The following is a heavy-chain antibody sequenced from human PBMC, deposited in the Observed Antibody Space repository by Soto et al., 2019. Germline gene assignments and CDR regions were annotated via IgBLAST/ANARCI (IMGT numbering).Heavy chain of an antibody. D-gene: IGHD2-15*01. CDR2: ISGSGGST. Sequence: PGGSLRLSCAASGFTFSSYAMSWVRQAPGKGLEWVSAISGSGGSTYYADSVEGRFTISRDNSKNTLYLQMNSLRAEDTAVYYCAKTIVVVVAATPGSYWFDPWGQGTLVTVSS. CDR3: AKTIVVVVAATPGSYWFDP. V-gene: IGHV3-23*01. CDR1: GFTFSSYA. J-gene: IGHJ5*02.